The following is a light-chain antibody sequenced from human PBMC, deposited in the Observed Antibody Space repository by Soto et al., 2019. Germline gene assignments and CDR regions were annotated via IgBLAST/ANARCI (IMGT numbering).Light chain of an antibody. CDR3: CSYTGGSSTYV. V-gene: IGLV2-11*01. J-gene: IGLJ1*01. CDR2: DVN. Sequence: QSVLTQPRSVSGSPGQSVTISCTGTSIDVTGYNYVSWYQHHPDKAPKLIIYDVNQRPSGVPDRFSGSRSGNTASLTISGLQAEDEADYYCCSYTGGSSTYVFGTGTKVNVL. CDR1: SIDVTGYNY.